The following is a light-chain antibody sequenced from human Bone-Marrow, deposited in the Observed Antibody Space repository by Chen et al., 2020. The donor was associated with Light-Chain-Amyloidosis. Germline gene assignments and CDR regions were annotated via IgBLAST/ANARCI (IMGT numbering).Light chain of an antibody. Sequence: SYVLTQPSSVSVAPGQTATIACGGNNIGSTSVHWYQQTPGQAPLLVVYDDSDRPSGIPERLSGSKSGNTANLTSSRVEAGDEADYYCQVWDRSSDRPVFGGGTKLTVL. V-gene: IGLV3-21*02. CDR3: QVWDRSSDRPV. J-gene: IGLJ3*02. CDR2: DDS. CDR1: NIGSTS.